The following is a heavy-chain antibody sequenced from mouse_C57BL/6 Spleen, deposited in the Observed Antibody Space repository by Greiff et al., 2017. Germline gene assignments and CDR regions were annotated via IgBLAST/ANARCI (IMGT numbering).Heavy chain of an antibody. D-gene: IGHD2-4*01. CDR3: ARQLAYDYDEGYYYAMDY. CDR1: GFTFSSYT. CDR2: ISGGGGNT. J-gene: IGHJ4*01. Sequence: EVQRVESGGGLVKPGGSLKLSCAASGFTFSSYTMSWVRQTPEKRLEWVATISGGGGNTYYPDSVKGRFTISRDNAKNTLYLQMSSLRSEDTALYYCARQLAYDYDEGYYYAMDYWGQGTSVTVSS. V-gene: IGHV5-9*01.